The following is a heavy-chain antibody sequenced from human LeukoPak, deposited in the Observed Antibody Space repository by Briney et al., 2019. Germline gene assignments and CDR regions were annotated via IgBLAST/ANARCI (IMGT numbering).Heavy chain of an antibody. Sequence: SVKVSCKASGGTFNSYAINWVRQAPGQGLGWMGRIFPVFGTANYAQKFQGRVAVTTDESTNTAYMELSSLRPEDTAMYYCARDRGERDSSWSLPAHGFDIWGQGTMVTVSS. V-gene: IGHV1-69*05. D-gene: IGHD6-13*01. J-gene: IGHJ3*02. CDR3: ARDRGERDSSWSLPAHGFDI. CDR2: IFPVFGTA. CDR1: GGTFNSYA.